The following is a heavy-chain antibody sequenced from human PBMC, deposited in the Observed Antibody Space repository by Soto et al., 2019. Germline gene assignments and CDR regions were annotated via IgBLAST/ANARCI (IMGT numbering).Heavy chain of an antibody. CDR3: AKELYGSFDY. CDR2: ISGSVGST. J-gene: IGHJ4*02. Sequence: GGSLRLSCAASGFTFSSYAMSWVRQAPGKGEEWVSAISGSVGSTSYADSVKGRFTISRDNSKNTLYLQMNSLRAEDTAVYYCAKELYGSFDYWGQGTLVTVSS. CDR1: GFTFSSYA. D-gene: IGHD4-17*01. V-gene: IGHV3-23*01.